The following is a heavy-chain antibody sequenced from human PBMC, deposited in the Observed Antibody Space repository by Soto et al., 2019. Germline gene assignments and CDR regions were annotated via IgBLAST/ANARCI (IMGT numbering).Heavy chain of an antibody. CDR1: GFNLRNYE. CDR3: ATEELCGADCYFFKH. V-gene: IGHV3-48*03. Sequence: GGSLRLSCAVSGFNLRNYEMNWVRQVPGKGLEWISKISGSNNNIYYADSVQGRFTISRDNANNVLFLQMNSLRAEDTAAYHCATEELCGADCYFFKHWGQGTLVTVSS. CDR2: ISGSNNNI. D-gene: IGHD2-21*02. J-gene: IGHJ4*02.